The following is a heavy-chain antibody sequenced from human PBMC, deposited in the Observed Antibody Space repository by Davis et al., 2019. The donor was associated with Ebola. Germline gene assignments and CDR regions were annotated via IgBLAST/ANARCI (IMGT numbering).Heavy chain of an antibody. CDR2: INPSGGST. D-gene: IGHD3-22*01. Sequence: AASVKVSCKASGYTFTSYYMHWVRQAPGQGLEWMGIINPSGGSTSYAQKFQGRVTMTRDTSTSTVYMELSSLRSEDTAVYYCARASYYYDISGSMDVWGKGTTVTVSS. J-gene: IGHJ6*04. V-gene: IGHV1-46*01. CDR1: GYTFTSYY. CDR3: ARASYYYDISGSMDV.